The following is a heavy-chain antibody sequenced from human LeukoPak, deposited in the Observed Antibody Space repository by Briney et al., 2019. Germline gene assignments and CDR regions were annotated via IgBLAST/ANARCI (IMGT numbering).Heavy chain of an antibody. CDR3: AKDPIDY. V-gene: IGHV3-30*04. Sequence: GGSLRLSCVASTFSIDSYSMTWVRQAPGKGLEWVAVISYDGSNKYYADSVKGRFTISRDNFKNTLYLQMNSLRAEDTAVYYCAKDPIDYWGQGTLATVSS. CDR2: ISYDGSNK. J-gene: IGHJ4*02. CDR1: TFSIDSYS.